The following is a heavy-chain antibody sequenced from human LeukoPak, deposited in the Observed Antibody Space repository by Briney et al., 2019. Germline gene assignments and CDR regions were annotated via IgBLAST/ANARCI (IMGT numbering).Heavy chain of an antibody. Sequence: GESLKISCKGSGYSFTSYWIGWVRQMPGKGLEWMGIIYPDDSDTRYSPSFQGQVTISADKSISTAYLQWSSLKASDTAIYYCARLSIQDSPRWFDPWGQGTLVTASS. CDR3: ARLSIQDSPRWFDP. J-gene: IGHJ5*02. CDR1: GYSFTSYW. CDR2: IYPDDSDT. D-gene: IGHD3-3*01. V-gene: IGHV5-51*01.